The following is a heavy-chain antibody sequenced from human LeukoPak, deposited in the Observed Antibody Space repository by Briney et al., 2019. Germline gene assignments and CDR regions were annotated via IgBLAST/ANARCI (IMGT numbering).Heavy chain of an antibody. D-gene: IGHD3-10*01. CDR3: ARVGRESWGPTMVREFMNAFDN. CDR1: GFTFSSYW. Sequence: GGSLRLSCAASGFTFSSYWMSWVRQAPGKGLEWVANIKQDGSEKYYVDSVKGRFTISRDNAKNSLYLQMNSLRAEDTAVYYCARVGRESWGPTMVREFMNAFDNWGQGTMVTVSS. V-gene: IGHV3-7*01. J-gene: IGHJ3*02. CDR2: IKQDGSEK.